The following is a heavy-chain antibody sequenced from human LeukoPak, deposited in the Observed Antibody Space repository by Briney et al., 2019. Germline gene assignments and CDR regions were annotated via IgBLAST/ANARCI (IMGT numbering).Heavy chain of an antibody. CDR3: ARESRQQLYNWFDP. D-gene: IGHD6-13*01. V-gene: IGHV4-59*01. Sequence: SETLSLTCTVSGGSISSYYWSWIRQPPGKGLEWIGYIYYSGSTNYNPPLKSRVTISVDTSKNQFSLKLSSVTTADTAVYYCARESRQQLYNWFDPWGQGTLVTVSS. J-gene: IGHJ5*02. CDR1: GGSISSYY. CDR2: IYYSGST.